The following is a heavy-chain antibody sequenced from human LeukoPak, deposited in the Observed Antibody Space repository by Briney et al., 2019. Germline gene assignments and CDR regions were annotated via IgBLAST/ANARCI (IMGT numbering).Heavy chain of an antibody. D-gene: IGHD6-13*01. Sequence: DSVKGRFTISRDNSKNTLYLQMNSLRAEDTAVYYCARHPAGVTFIGYYMDVWGKGTTVTVSS. V-gene: IGHV3-30*01. CDR3: ARHPAGVTFIGYYMDV. J-gene: IGHJ6*03.